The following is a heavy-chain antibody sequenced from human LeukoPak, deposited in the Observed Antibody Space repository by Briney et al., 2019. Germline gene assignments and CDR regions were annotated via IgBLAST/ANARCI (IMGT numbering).Heavy chain of an antibody. CDR2: IWSSGDIT. V-gene: IGHV3-23*01. J-gene: IGHJ4*02. CDR3: AKDVDNGDYVVY. Sequence: GGSLRLSCAASGFTFSSYAMSWVRQAPGMGLEWVSSIWSSGDITYYAASVKGRFTISRDNSKNTLYLQMNSLRAEDTAVYYCAKDVDNGDYVVYWGQGTLVTVSS. CDR1: GFTFSSYA. D-gene: IGHD4-17*01.